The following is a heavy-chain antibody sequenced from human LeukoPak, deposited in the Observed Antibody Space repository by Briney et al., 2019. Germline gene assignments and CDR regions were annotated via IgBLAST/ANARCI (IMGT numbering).Heavy chain of an antibody. Sequence: ASVKVSCKVSGYTLTELSMHWVRQAPGKGLEWMGGSDPEDGETIYAQKFQGRVTMTEDTSTDTAYMELSSLRSEDTAVYYCATHSGYSSSGAPAGFDYWGQGTLVTVSS. V-gene: IGHV1-24*01. CDR2: SDPEDGET. CDR1: GYTLTELS. J-gene: IGHJ4*02. CDR3: ATHSGYSSSGAPAGFDY. D-gene: IGHD6-13*01.